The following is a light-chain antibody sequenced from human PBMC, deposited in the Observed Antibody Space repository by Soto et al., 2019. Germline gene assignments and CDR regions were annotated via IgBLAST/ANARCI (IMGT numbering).Light chain of an antibody. J-gene: IGKJ2*01. CDR2: DAS. V-gene: IGKV1-9*01. CDR1: QGISSY. Sequence: DIQLTQSPSFLSASVGDRVTITCRASQGISSYLAWYQQKPGKAPKLLIYDASTLQSGVPSRFSGSGSGTAFTLTISSLQPEDFATYFCQQLNRFPYTFGQGTKLEIK. CDR3: QQLNRFPYT.